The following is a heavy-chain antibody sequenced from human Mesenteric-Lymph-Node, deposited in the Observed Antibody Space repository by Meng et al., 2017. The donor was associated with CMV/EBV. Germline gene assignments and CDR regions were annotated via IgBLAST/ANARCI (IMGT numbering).Heavy chain of an antibody. V-gene: IGHV4-39*01. CDR3: ARPHYYGSGSSPWFDP. J-gene: IGHJ5*02. Sequence: QLQLQESVPGLVKPSEPLSLTCTVSGGSISSSSYYWGWIRQPPGKGLEWIGSIYYSGSTYYNPSLKSRVTISVDTSKNQFSLKLSSVTAADTAVYYCARPHYYGSGSSPWFDPWGQGTLVTVSS. CDR2: IYYSGST. CDR1: GGSISSSSYY. D-gene: IGHD3-10*01.